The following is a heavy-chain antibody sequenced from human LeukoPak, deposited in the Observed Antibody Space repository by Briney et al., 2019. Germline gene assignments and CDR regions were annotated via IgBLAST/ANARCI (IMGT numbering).Heavy chain of an antibody. Sequence: SQTLSRTCAVSDYSISSGYYCGWFRQPPGKGRAWIGSIYHSGSTYYNPSLKSRVTISVDTSKNQFSLKLSSVTAADTAVYYCARQLAAAGTHDYWGQGTLVTVSS. D-gene: IGHD6-13*01. CDR2: IYHSGST. J-gene: IGHJ4*02. CDR3: ARQLAAAGTHDY. CDR1: DYSISSGYY. V-gene: IGHV4-38-2*01.